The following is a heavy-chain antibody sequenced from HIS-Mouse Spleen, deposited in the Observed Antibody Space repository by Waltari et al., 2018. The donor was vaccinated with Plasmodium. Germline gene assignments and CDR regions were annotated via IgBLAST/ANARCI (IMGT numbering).Heavy chain of an antibody. D-gene: IGHD6-13*01. CDR2: ISSSSSTI. CDR1: GFTFSSYS. CDR3: AREKHSSSWYDAFDI. J-gene: IGHJ3*02. V-gene: IGHV3-48*01. Sequence: EVQLVESGGGLVQPGGSLRLSCAASGFTFSSYSMNWVRQAPGKGRGWVSYISSSSSTIYYADSVKGRFTISRDNAKNSLFLQMNSLRAEDTAVYYCAREKHSSSWYDAFDIWGQGTMVTVSS.